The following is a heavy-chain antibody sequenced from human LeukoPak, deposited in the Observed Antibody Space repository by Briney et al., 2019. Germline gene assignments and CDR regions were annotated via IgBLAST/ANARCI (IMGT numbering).Heavy chain of an antibody. CDR1: GGSISSSGYY. CDR3: ARANSGYYPAPAPNAFDI. Sequence: NPSETLSLTCTVSGGSISSSGYYWGWIRQSPGKGLEWIGSIYSSGSTHSNPSLKSRVTISVDTSKNQFSLLLNSMAAADTAVYYCARANSGYYPAPAPNAFDIWGQGTMVTVSS. V-gene: IGHV4-39*07. CDR2: IYSSGST. D-gene: IGHD3-22*01. J-gene: IGHJ3*02.